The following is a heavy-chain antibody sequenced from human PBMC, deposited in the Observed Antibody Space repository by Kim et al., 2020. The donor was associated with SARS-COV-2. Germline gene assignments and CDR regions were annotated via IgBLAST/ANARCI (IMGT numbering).Heavy chain of an antibody. V-gene: IGHV4-59*11. CDR3: AREGLYNNFDH. D-gene: IGHD1-20*01. CDR1: GDSIRSHY. J-gene: IGHJ5*02. CDR2: IYSGGTT. Sequence: SETLSLTCTVSGDSIRSHYWTWIRQSPGKGLEWIGYIYSGGTTKYNPSVSGRVSLSVDMSKNQFTLTLTSVTAADTAAYYCAREGLYNNFDHWGQGSRGT.